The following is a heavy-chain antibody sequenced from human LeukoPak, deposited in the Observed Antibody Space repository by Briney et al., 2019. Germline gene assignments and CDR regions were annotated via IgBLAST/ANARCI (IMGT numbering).Heavy chain of an antibody. J-gene: IGHJ4*02. Sequence: SETLSLTCAVYGVSFSGYYWSWIRQPPGKGLEWIGEINHSGSTNYNPSLKSRVTISVDTSKNQFSLKLSSVTAADTAVYYCAREVYYYDSSGYYDYWGQGTLVTVSS. D-gene: IGHD3-22*01. CDR3: AREVYYYDSSGYYDY. CDR2: INHSGST. CDR1: GVSFSGYY. V-gene: IGHV4-34*01.